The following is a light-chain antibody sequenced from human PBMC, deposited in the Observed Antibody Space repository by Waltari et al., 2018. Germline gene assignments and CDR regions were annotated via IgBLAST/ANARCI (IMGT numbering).Light chain of an antibody. CDR1: GSDVAASNF. CDR3: CSFTGTWV. V-gene: IGLV2-11*01. J-gene: IGLJ3*02. Sequence: QSALTQPRSVSGSPGQSVTISCTATGSDVAASNFVSWYQQHPGEAPKLVIYDVTERPSGVPSRFSGSKSGNSASLTVSGLQAEDEAVYYCCSFTGTWVFGGGTKLTVL. CDR2: DVT.